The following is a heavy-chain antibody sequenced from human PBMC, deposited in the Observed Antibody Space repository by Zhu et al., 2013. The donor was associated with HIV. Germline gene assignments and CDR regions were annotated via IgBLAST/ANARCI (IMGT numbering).Heavy chain of an antibody. D-gene: IGHD1-1*01. V-gene: IGHV1-69*01. CDR3: ARAREFRRELEARLDY. J-gene: IGHJ4*02. Sequence: QVQLVQSGAVLKKPGSSVKVSCKASGGTFSTYAISWVRQAPGQGLEWLGGIIPMFGSANYAQSFQGRVTITADEFTTTAYMELSNLRSEDTAVYYCARAREFRRELEARLDYWGQGTLVTVSS. CDR1: GGTFSTYA. CDR2: IIPMFGSA.